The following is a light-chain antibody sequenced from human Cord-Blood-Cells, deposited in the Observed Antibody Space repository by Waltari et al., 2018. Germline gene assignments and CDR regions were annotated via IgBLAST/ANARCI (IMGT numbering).Light chain of an antibody. Sequence: QSALTQPPSASGSPGQSVTIPCTGTSSDVGGYNYVSWYQQHPATAPKPMIYEVSKRPSGAQNRFPRSKSGNTASLTVSGLQAEDGADYYCSSYAGSNYWVCGGGTKLTVL. CDR2: EVS. CDR3: SSYAGSNYWV. J-gene: IGLJ2*01. V-gene: IGLV2-8*01. CDR1: SSDVGGYNY.